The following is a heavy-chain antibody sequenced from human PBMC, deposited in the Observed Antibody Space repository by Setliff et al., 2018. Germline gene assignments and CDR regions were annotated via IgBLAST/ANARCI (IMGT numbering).Heavy chain of an antibody. Sequence: GGSLRLSCAASGFTFSTYVMTWVRQAPGKGLEWVSSIHGEGINTHYADSVKGRFTISRDNSKNTLSLQMDNLRAEDTATYYCAKCGRFAPSGWFQYVDSWAQGTLVTVSS. CDR2: IHGEGINT. D-gene: IGHD6-19*01. CDR3: AKCGRFAPSGWFQYVDS. CDR1: GFTFSTYV. J-gene: IGHJ4*02. V-gene: IGHV3-23*05.